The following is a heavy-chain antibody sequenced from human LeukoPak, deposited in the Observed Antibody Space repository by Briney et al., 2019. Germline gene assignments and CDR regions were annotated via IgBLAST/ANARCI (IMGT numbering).Heavy chain of an antibody. V-gene: IGHV4-34*01. CDR3: ARTRDRRIAAAGRRYYFDY. Sequence: GSLRLSCAASGFTFSSYAMSWVRQAPGKGLEWIGEINHSGSTNYNPSLKSRVTISVDTSKNQFSLKLSSVTAADTAVYYCARTRDRRIAAAGRRYYFDYWGQGTLVTVSS. CDR2: INHSGST. CDR1: GFTFSSYA. J-gene: IGHJ4*02. D-gene: IGHD6-13*01.